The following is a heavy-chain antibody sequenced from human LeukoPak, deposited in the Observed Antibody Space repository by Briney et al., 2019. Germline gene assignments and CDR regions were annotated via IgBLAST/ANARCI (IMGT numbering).Heavy chain of an antibody. Sequence: EASVKVSCKASGYTFTSYGISWVRQAPGQGLEWMGWISAYNGNTNYAQKLQGRVTMTTDTSTSTAYMELRSLRSDDTAVYYCARDRWIYISGWEPFDYWGQGTLVTVSS. CDR3: ARDRWIYISGWEPFDY. V-gene: IGHV1-18*01. CDR1: GYTFTSYG. J-gene: IGHJ4*02. D-gene: IGHD6-19*01. CDR2: ISAYNGNT.